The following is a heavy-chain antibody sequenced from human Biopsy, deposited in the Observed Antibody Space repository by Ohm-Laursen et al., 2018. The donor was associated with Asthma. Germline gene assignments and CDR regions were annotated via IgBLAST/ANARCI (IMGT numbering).Heavy chain of an antibody. Sequence: GASVKVSCKASGYTFIHFAIHWVRQAPGQRLGWMGWINAGDGNTKYSQKFQGRVTITRDTSASTAYMDLRSLRSEDTAMYYCARTYYDFLTGQVNDAFALWGQGTMVTVSS. J-gene: IGHJ3*01. V-gene: IGHV1-3*01. CDR2: INAGDGNT. CDR1: GYTFIHFA. D-gene: IGHD3-9*01. CDR3: ARTYYDFLTGQVNDAFAL.